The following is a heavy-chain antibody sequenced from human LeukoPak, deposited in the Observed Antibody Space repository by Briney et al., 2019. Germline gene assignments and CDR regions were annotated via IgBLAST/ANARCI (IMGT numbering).Heavy chain of an antibody. J-gene: IGHJ4*02. V-gene: IGHV3-23*01. CDR2: ISGGGETT. CDR3: ARDYAEYVGYFFFDY. D-gene: IGHD4-17*01. CDR1: GFTFNNYA. Sequence: GGSLRLSCAASGFTFNNYAMNWVRQAPGKGLEWVSSISGGGETTYYADSAKGRFTISRDNSQNTLYLQMNSLRAEDTAVYYCARDYAEYVGYFFFDYWGQRTLVTVSS.